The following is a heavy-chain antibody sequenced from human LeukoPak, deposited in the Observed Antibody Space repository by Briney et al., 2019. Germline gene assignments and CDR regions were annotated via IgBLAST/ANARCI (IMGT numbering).Heavy chain of an antibody. V-gene: IGHV3-48*03. CDR2: ISSSGSTI. Sequence: GGSLRLSCAASGFNFSSYEMNWVRQSPGKGLEWVSYISSSGSTIYYADSVKGRFTISRDNSKNTLYLQMNSLRAEDTAVYYCARGGSSVDYWGQGTLVTVSS. D-gene: IGHD1-26*01. J-gene: IGHJ4*02. CDR3: ARGGSSVDY. CDR1: GFNFSSYE.